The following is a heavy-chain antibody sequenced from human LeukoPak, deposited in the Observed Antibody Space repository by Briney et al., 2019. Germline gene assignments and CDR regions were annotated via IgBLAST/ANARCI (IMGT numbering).Heavy chain of an antibody. CDR1: GGSISSYY. CDR2: IYYSGST. J-gene: IGHJ4*02. Sequence: PSETLSLTCTVSGGSISSYYWSWIRQPPGKGLESVGYIYYSGSTNYNPSLKSRFTISVDTSKNQFSLKLSSVTAADTAVYYCARSEGGDYYDSSGYFDYWGQGTLVTVSS. V-gene: IGHV4-59*01. CDR3: ARSEGGDYYDSSGYFDY. D-gene: IGHD3-22*01.